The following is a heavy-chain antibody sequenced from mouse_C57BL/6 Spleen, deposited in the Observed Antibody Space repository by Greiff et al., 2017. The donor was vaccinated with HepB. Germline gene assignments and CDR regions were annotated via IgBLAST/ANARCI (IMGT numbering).Heavy chain of an antibody. CDR2: INPSTGGT. D-gene: IGHD3-2*02. CDR1: GYSFTGYY. CDR3: ARSSSGYGMDY. J-gene: IGHJ4*01. V-gene: IGHV1-42*01. Sequence: VQLQQSGPELVKPGASVKISKASGYSFTGYYMNWVKQSPEKSLEWIGEINPSTGGTTYNQKFKAKATLTVDKSSSTAYMQLKSLTSEDSAVYYCARSSSGYGMDYWGQGTSVTVSS.